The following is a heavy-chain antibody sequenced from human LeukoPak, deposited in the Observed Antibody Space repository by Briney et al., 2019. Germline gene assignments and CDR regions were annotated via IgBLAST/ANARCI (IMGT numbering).Heavy chain of an antibody. V-gene: IGHV4-59*01. CDR3: ARTPRYCSSTSCDRFFDY. J-gene: IGHJ4*02. CDR1: GGSISSYY. CDR2: IYYSGST. D-gene: IGHD2-2*01. Sequence: PSGTLSLTCTVSGGSISSYYWSWIRQPPGKGLEWIGYIYYSGSTNYNPSLKSRVTISVDTSKNQFSLKLSSVTAADTAVYYCARTPRYCSSTSCDRFFDYWGQGTLVTVSS.